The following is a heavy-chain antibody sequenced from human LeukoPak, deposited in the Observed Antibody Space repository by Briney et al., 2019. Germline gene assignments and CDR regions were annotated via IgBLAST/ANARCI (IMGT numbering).Heavy chain of an antibody. CDR3: VKSGYNRFDY. D-gene: IGHD5-24*01. V-gene: IGHV3-7*03. CDR2: IKQDGSEK. J-gene: IGHJ4*02. CDR1: EFTFSTYW. Sequence: PGRSLRLSCAASEFTFSTYWMTWVRQAPGKGLEWVADIKQDGSEKYYVDSVKGRFTISRDTSKNTLYLQMNSLRAADTAVYYCVKSGYNRFDYWGQGALVTVSS.